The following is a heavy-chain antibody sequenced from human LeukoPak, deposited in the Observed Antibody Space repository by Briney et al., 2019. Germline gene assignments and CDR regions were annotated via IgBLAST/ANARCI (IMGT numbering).Heavy chain of an antibody. V-gene: IGHV3-30*01. D-gene: IGHD4-17*01. CDR2: ISYDGSNK. CDR1: GFTFSRYA. CDR3: AKGLGYTVTLYYFDY. Sequence: GGSLRLSCAASGFTFSRYAMHWVRQAPGKGLEWVAVISYDGSNKYYADSVKGRFTISRDNSKNTLYLQMNSLRAEDTAVYYCAKGLGYTVTLYYFDYWGQGTLVTVSS. J-gene: IGHJ4*02.